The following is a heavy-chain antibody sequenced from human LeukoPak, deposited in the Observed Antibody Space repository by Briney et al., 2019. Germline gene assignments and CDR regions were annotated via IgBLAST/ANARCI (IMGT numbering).Heavy chain of an antibody. CDR3: ASQTYSSGWYYFDY. Sequence: GGSLRLSCAASGFTFSDYYMSWIRQAPGKGLEWVSYISSSGSTIYYADSVKGRFTISRDNAKNSLYLQMNNLRAEDTAVYYCASQTYSSGWYYFDYWGQGTLVTVSS. J-gene: IGHJ4*02. V-gene: IGHV3-11*01. D-gene: IGHD6-19*01. CDR1: GFTFSDYY. CDR2: ISSSGSTI.